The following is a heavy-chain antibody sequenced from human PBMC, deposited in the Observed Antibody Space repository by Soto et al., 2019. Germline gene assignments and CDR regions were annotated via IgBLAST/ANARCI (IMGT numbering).Heavy chain of an antibody. CDR2: VSYTGST. Sequence: ETLSLTCTVSGGSIRSYYWSWIRQPPGKGLEWIGHVSYTGSTKYNPSLKSRVTISLDTSRNQFSLKLSSVTAADTAVYYCERDYSHYSWLDPWGQGTLVTVS. D-gene: IGHD4-4*01. V-gene: IGHV4-59*01. J-gene: IGHJ5*02. CDR3: ERDYSHYSWLDP. CDR1: GGSIRSYY.